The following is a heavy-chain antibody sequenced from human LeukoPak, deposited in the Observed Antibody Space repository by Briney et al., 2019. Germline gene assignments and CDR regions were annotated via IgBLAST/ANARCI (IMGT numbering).Heavy chain of an antibody. V-gene: IGHV4-59*01. CDR1: GGSISSYY. J-gene: IGHJ1*01. CDR3: ARGGWYPESFQH. CDR2: IYYSGST. D-gene: IGHD6-19*01. Sequence: SETLSLTCTVSGGSISSYYWNWIRHPPGKGLERIGYIYYSGSTNYNPSLKSRVTISVDTSKNQFSLKLSSVTAADTAAYYCARGGWYPESFQHWGQGALVTVSS.